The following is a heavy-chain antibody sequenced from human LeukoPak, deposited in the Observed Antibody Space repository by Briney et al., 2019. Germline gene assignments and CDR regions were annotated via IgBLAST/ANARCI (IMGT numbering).Heavy chain of an antibody. D-gene: IGHD2-15*01. CDR3: ARVSGYCSGGSCSDPNFDY. V-gene: IGHV4-59*01. CDR2: IYYSGST. CDR1: GGSISSYY. J-gene: IGHJ4*02. Sequence: SETLSLTCTVSGGSISSYYRSWIRQPPGKGLEWIGYIYYSGSTSYNPSLKSRVTISVDTSKNQFSLKLSSVTAADTAVYYCARVSGYCSGGSCSDPNFDYWGQGTLVTVSS.